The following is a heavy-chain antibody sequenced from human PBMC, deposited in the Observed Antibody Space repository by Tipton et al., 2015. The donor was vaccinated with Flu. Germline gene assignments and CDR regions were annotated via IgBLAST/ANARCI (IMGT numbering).Heavy chain of an antibody. CDR1: GGSISSYY. J-gene: IGHJ5*02. Sequence: TLSLTCTVSGGSISSYYWSWIRQPPGKGLEWIGHSHFTGGGSYSPSLKSRVTLSQDTSQNQFSLDLTSVTAADTAVYYCVRVKTFDFIPNFFDPWGPGTLVLVSS. CDR2: SHFTGGG. V-gene: IGHV4-59*12. CDR3: VRVKTFDFIPNFFDP. D-gene: IGHD3-9*01.